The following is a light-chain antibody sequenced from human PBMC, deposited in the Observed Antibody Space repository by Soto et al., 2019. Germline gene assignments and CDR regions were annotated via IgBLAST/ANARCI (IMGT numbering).Light chain of an antibody. CDR1: QSVSSSY. V-gene: IGKV3-20*01. J-gene: IGKJ3*01. CDR3: QQYGNSPPYT. Sequence: EIVLTQSPGTLSLSPGERATLSCRASQSVSSSYFAWYQQKPGQAPRLLIYGASSRATGVPDRFSGSGSGTDFTLTISSLEPEDFAVYYCQQYGNSPPYTFGPGTKVDIK. CDR2: GAS.